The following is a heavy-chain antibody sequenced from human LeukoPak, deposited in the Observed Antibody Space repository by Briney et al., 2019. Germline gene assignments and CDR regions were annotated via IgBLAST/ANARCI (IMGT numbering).Heavy chain of an antibody. Sequence: SVKVSCKASGGTFSSYAISWVRQAPGQGLEWMGGIIPIFGTANYAQKFQGRVTITADKSTSTAYMELRSLRSDDTAVYYCAGNSGSYSSDAFDIWGQGTMVTVSS. CDR2: IIPIFGTA. V-gene: IGHV1-69*06. CDR3: AGNSGSYSSDAFDI. CDR1: GGTFSSYA. D-gene: IGHD1-26*01. J-gene: IGHJ3*02.